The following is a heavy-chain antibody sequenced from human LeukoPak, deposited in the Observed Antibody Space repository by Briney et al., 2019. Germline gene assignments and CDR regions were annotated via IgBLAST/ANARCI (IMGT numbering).Heavy chain of an antibody. D-gene: IGHD1-26*01. V-gene: IGHV1-46*01. CDR3: ARALIVGAADY. Sequence: ASVKASCKASGYTFTSYYMHWVRQAPGQGLEWMGIINPSGGSTSYAQKFQGRVTMTRDTSTSTVYMDLSSLRSEDTAVYYCARALIVGAADYWGQGTLVTVSS. CDR1: GYTFTSYY. CDR2: INPSGGST. J-gene: IGHJ4*02.